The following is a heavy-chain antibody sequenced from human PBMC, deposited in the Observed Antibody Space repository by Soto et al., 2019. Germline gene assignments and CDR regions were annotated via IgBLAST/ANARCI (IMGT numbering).Heavy chain of an antibody. CDR1: GFTSGSI. D-gene: IGHD3-22*01. V-gene: IGHV3-30-3*01. CDR2: ISHDGTNK. J-gene: IGHJ4*02. Sequence: QVQLVESGGDVVQPGRSLRLSCAASGFTSGSIITNGSARPQARGLGGVAVISHDGTNKYYADSVKGRFTVSRDSSKNTLYLDMNSLRSEDTAVYYCARVSENRLVRQGFDYWGRGTLVTVSS. CDR3: ARVSENRLVRQGFDY.